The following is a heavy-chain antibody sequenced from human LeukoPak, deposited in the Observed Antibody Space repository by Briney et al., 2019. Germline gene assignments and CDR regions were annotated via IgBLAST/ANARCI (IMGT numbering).Heavy chain of an antibody. CDR3: AGGSSWYRGIDY. CDR1: GFTFSSYA. Sequence: GGSLRLSCAASGFTFSSYAMDWVRQAPGKGLEYVSAISTNGGSTYYANSVKGRFTISRDNSKNTLYHQMGSLRAEDMAVYYCAGGSSWYRGIDYWGQGTLVTVSS. D-gene: IGHD6-13*01. CDR2: ISTNGGST. V-gene: IGHV3-64*01. J-gene: IGHJ4*02.